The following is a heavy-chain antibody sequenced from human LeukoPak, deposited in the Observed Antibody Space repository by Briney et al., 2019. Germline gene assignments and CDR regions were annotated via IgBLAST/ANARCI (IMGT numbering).Heavy chain of an antibody. CDR3: ARIYCSGGSCYYFDY. V-gene: IGHV3-20*01. J-gene: IGHJ4*02. CDR1: IFTFDVFG. CDR2: IYRDGAST. Sequence: GGNLRLSSAGSIFTFDVFGMSCGPHAPGRGREGWIGIYRDGASTAYTHSVRGSFTTSTDNTKTSMYLQMNRARDPDTAVYDRARIYCSGGSCYYFDYWGQGTLVTVSS. D-gene: IGHD2-15*01.